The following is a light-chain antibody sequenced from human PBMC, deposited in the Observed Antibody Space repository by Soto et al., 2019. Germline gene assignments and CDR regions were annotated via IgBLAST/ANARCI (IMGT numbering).Light chain of an antibody. CDR2: GNR. Sequence: QSVLTQPPSVSGAPGQRVTISCTGRSSNIGAGYDVHWYQQLPGTAPKLLINGNRNRPSGVPDRFSGSRSGTSASLAITGLQAEDEADYYCQSYDSSLSAVVFGGGTKLTVL. CDR3: QSYDSSLSAVV. V-gene: IGLV1-40*01. CDR1: SSNIGAGYD. J-gene: IGLJ2*01.